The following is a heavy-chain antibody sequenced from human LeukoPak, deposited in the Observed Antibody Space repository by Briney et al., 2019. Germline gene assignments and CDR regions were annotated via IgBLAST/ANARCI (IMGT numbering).Heavy chain of an antibody. V-gene: IGHV1-2*02. CDR1: VYTFTGYY. CDR2: INPNSGGT. D-gene: IGHD5-18*01. CDR3: ARARIVDTAMLYYFDY. Sequence: ASVKVSCKASVYTFTGYYMHWVRQAPGQGLEWMGWINPNSGGTNYAQKFQGRVTMTRDTSISTAYMELSRLRSDDTAVYYCARARIVDTAMLYYFDYWGQGTLVTVSS. J-gene: IGHJ4*02.